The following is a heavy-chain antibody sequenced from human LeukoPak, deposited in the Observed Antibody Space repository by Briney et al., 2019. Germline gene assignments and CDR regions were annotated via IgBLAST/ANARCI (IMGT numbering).Heavy chain of an antibody. CDR2: IYYNGNT. J-gene: IGHJ4*02. CDR1: GGSISTYS. Sequence: SETLSLTCTVSGGSISTYSWIYIRQSPGKGLEWIAYIYYNGNTNYNPSLKSRVTILVDTSKNQFSLKLSSLTAADTAVYYCARHANGGDYPLDHWGQGTLVTVSS. D-gene: IGHD4-17*01. CDR3: ARHANGGDYPLDH. V-gene: IGHV4-59*08.